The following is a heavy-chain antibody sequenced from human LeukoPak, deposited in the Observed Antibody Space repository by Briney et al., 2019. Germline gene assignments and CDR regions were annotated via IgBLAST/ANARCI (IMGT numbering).Heavy chain of an antibody. Sequence: GESLKISCKASDYNFTRSWIGWVRQMPGKGLEWMGIIYPDDSDTRYSPSFQGHVTISADKSITTAYLQWSSLRASDTAMYYRATVRAIAYFDYWGQGTLVTVSS. V-gene: IGHV5-51*01. J-gene: IGHJ4*02. D-gene: IGHD1-26*01. CDR2: IYPDDSDT. CDR1: DYNFTRSW. CDR3: ATVRAIAYFDY.